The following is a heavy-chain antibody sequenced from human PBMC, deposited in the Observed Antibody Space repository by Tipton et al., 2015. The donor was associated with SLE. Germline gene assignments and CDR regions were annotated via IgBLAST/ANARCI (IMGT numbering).Heavy chain of an antibody. CDR2: IYTRGST. CDR1: GGSISSGSYY. J-gene: IGHJ4*02. Sequence: LRLSCTVSGGSISSGSYYWSWIRQPAGKGLEWIGRIYTRGSTNYNPSLKSRVTISVDTSKNQFSLKLSSVTAADTAVYYCARERTGTTGDRDYWGQGTLVTVSS. V-gene: IGHV4-61*02. D-gene: IGHD1-1*01. CDR3: ARERTGTTGDRDY.